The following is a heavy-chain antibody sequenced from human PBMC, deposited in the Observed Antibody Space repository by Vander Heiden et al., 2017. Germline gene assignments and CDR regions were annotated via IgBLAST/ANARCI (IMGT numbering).Heavy chain of an antibody. CDR3: ARHFTNYYDTRGAFDI. CDR1: GGSISRRDHY. D-gene: IGHD3-22*01. J-gene: IGHJ3*02. V-gene: IGHV4-39*01. Sequence: QLQLQESGPGLVKPSETLSLTCTVSGGSISRRDHYWGWIRQPPGKGLEGIGTIYYSGSTKYNPSLQSRVTISVDTSKNQFSLRLSSVTAADTAVYYCARHFTNYYDTRGAFDIWGQGTMVTVSS. CDR2: IYYSGST.